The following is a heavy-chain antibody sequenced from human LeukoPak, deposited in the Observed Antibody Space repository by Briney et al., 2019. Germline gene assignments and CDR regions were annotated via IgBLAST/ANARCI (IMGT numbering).Heavy chain of an antibody. J-gene: IGHJ3*02. CDR1: GYTFTSYG. V-gene: IGHV1-18*01. CDR2: ISAYNGNT. D-gene: IGHD3-22*01. CDR3: ARNAYLYDSSGSDAFDI. Sequence: ASVKVSCKASGYTFTSYGISWVRQAPGQGLEWMGWISAYNGNTNYAQKLQGRVTMTTDTSTSTAYMELSRLRSDDTAVYYCARNAYLYDSSGSDAFDIWGQGTMVTVSS.